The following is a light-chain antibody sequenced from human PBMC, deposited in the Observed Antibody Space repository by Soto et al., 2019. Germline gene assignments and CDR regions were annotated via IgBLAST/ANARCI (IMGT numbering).Light chain of an antibody. CDR1: QGLSSY. CDR2: AAS. J-gene: IGKJ3*01. Sequence: AIRMTQSPSSFSASTGDRVTITCRASQGLSSYLAWYQQKPGKAPKLLIYAASTLQTGVPSRYSGSGSGRDFTLTISCLQSEEFATYYCQQYYSYPFTCGPGTKVDSK. CDR3: QQYYSYPFT. V-gene: IGKV1-8*01.